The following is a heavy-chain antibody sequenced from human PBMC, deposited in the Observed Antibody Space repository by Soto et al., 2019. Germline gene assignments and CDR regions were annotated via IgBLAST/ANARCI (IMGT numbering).Heavy chain of an antibody. CDR3: ARGLQLYSSSWYAEGGDWFDP. D-gene: IGHD6-13*01. Sequence: SETLSLTCAVSGGSISSGGYSWSWIRQPPGKGLEWIGYIYHSGSTYYNPSLKSRVTISVDRSKNQFSLKLSSVTAADTAVYYCARGLQLYSSSWYAEGGDWFDPWGQGTLVPVSS. CDR1: GGSISSGGYS. J-gene: IGHJ5*02. CDR2: IYHSGST. V-gene: IGHV4-30-2*01.